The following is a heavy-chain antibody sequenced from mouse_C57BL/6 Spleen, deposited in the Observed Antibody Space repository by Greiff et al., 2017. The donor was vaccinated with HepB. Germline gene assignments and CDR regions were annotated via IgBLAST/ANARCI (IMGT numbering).Heavy chain of an antibody. Sequence: EVQLQQSGTVLARPGASVKMSCKTSGYTFTSYWMHWVKQRPGQGLEWIGAIYPGNSDTSYNQKFKGKAKLTAVTSASTAYMELSSLTNEDSAVYYCTRGSSYGGYFDVWGTGTTVTVSS. CDR1: GYTFTSYW. D-gene: IGHD2-12*01. V-gene: IGHV1-5*01. CDR2: IYPGNSDT. J-gene: IGHJ1*03. CDR3: TRGSSYGGYFDV.